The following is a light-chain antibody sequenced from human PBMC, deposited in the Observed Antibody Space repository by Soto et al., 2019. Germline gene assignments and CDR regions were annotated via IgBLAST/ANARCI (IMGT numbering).Light chain of an antibody. CDR1: QGISSY. CDR2: AAS. J-gene: IGKJ4*01. CDR3: QQLNSYPLT. V-gene: IGKV1-9*01. Sequence: QLTQSPSFLSASVGDRVTITCRASQGISSYLAWYQQKPGKAPKLLIYAASTLQSGVPSRFSGSGSGTEFTLTISSLQPEDFATYYCQQLNSYPLTFGGGTKV.